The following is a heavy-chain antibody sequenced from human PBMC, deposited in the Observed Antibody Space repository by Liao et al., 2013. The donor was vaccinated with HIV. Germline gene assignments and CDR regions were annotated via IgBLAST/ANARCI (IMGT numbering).Heavy chain of an antibody. CDR2: IYTSGST. CDR1: GGSISSGSSY. D-gene: IGHD4-23*01. J-gene: IGHJ4*02. Sequence: QVQLQESGPGLVKPSQTLSLTCTVSGGSISSGSSYWSWIRQPAGKGLEWIGRIYTSGSTNYNPSLKSRVTISVDTSKNQFSLKLSSVTAADTAVYYCARDSVYGGNSNFDYWGQGTLVTVSS. V-gene: IGHV4-61*02. CDR3: ARDSVYGGNSNFDY.